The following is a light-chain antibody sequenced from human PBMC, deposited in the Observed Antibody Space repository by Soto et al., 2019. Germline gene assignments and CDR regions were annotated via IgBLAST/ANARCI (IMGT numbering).Light chain of an antibody. CDR2: STN. Sequence: QAVVTQEPSLTVSPGGTVTLTCASSTGAVTSGYYPNWFQQKPGQAPRALIYSTNKKHSWTPARFSGSLLGGKAALTLSGVQPEDEAEYYCLLYYGGALVVFGGGTKLTVL. CDR3: LLYYGGALVV. V-gene: IGLV7-43*01. CDR1: TGAVTSGYY. J-gene: IGLJ2*01.